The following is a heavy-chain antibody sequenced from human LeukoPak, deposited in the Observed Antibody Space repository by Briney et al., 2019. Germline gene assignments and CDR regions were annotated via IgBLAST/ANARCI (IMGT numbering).Heavy chain of an antibody. D-gene: IGHD2-2*02. V-gene: IGHV4-39*07. Sequence: SETLSLTCTVSGGSISSSSYYWGWIRQPPGKGLEWIGSIYYSGSTYYNPSLKSRVTISVDTSKNQFSLKLSSVTAADTAVYYCARDAFRYCSSTSCYNGGWFDPWGQGTLVTVSS. J-gene: IGHJ5*02. CDR1: GGSISSSSYY. CDR2: IYYSGST. CDR3: ARDAFRYCSSTSCYNGGWFDP.